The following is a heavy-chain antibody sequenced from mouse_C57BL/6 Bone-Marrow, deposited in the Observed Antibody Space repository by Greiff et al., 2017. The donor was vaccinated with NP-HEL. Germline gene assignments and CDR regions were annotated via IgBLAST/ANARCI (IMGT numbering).Heavy chain of an antibody. Sequence: EVKLMESGGDLVKPGGSLKLSCAASGFTFSSYGMSWVRQTPDKRLEWVATISSGGSYTCYPDSVKGRFTISRDNAKNTLYLQMSSLKSEDTAMYYCAAFYYGSSSFAYWGQGTLVTVSA. J-gene: IGHJ3*01. CDR3: AAFYYGSSSFAY. CDR2: ISSGGSYT. V-gene: IGHV5-6*01. CDR1: GFTFSSYG. D-gene: IGHD1-1*01.